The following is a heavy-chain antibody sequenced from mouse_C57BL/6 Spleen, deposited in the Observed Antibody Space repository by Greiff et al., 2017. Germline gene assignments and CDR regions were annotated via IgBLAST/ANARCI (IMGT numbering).Heavy chain of an antibody. CDR1: GFKIKDYY. CDR2: IDPEDGDT. CDR3: TEDYGSSSDY. J-gene: IGHJ2*01. V-gene: IGHV14-1*01. D-gene: IGHD1-1*01. Sequence: VQLQQSGAELVRPGASVKLSCTASGFKIKDYYMHWVKQRPEQGLEWIGRIDPEDGDTEYAPKFQGKATMTADTSSNTAYLQLSSLTSEDTAVYYCTEDYGSSSDYWGQGTTLTVSS.